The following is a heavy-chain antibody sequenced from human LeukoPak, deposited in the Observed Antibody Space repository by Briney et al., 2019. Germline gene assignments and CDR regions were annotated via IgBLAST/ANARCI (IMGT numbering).Heavy chain of an antibody. Sequence: GGPLRLSCAASGFTFSSYGMHWVRQAPGKGLEWVAVISYDGSNKYYADSVKGRFTISRDNSKNTLYLQMNSLRAEDTAVYYCAKDSRNYAIDYWGQGTLVTVSS. CDR2: ISYDGSNK. CDR3: AKDSRNYAIDY. CDR1: GFTFSSYG. J-gene: IGHJ4*02. V-gene: IGHV3-30*18. D-gene: IGHD3-16*01.